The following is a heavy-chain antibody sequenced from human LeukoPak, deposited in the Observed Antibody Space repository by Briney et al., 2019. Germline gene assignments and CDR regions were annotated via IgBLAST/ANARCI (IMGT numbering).Heavy chain of an antibody. CDR2: ISGSGGST. J-gene: IGHJ4*02. V-gene: IGHV3-23*01. CDR3: SKAYYSGSYYPGLFDY. CDR1: VFTFNIYA. D-gene: IGHD1-26*01. Sequence: GGPQRLSCAASVFTFNIYAMRWVRHATGKAVECVSAISGSGGSTYYADSVKGRCTISRDNPKNTLYLQMNSLRAEDTAVYYCSKAYYSGSYYPGLFDYWGQGTLVTVSS.